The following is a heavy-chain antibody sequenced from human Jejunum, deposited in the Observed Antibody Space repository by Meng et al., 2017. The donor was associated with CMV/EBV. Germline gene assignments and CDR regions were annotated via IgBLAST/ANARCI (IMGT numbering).Heavy chain of an antibody. J-gene: IGHJ5*02. CDR3: ARDQEGLNWFDP. CDR2: IIPIFGTA. V-gene: IGHV1-69*05. CDR1: GGDFSSYA. Sequence: SGGDFSSYAISRVRQAPGQGLEWMGGIIPIFGTANYAQKFQGRVTITTDESTSTAYMELSSLRSEDTAVYYCARDQEGLNWFDPWGQGTLVTVSS.